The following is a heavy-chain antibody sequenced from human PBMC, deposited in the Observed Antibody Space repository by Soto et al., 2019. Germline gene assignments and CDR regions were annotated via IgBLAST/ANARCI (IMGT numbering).Heavy chain of an antibody. CDR3: ARENYDFWSGYWSQRYYFDY. CDR1: GGSISSYY. CDR2: IYYSGST. D-gene: IGHD3-3*01. Sequence: PSETLSLTCTVSGGSISSYYWSWIRQPPGKGLEWIGYIYYSGSTNYNPSLKSRVAISVDTSKNQFSLKLSSVTAADTAVYYCARENYDFWSGYWSQRYYFDYWGQGTLVTVSS. J-gene: IGHJ4*02. V-gene: IGHV4-59*01.